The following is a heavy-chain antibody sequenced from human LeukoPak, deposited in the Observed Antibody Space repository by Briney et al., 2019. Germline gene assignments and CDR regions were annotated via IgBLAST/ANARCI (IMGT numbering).Heavy chain of an antibody. CDR1: GYTFTSYY. V-gene: IGHV1-46*01. Sequence: GASVKVSCKASGYTFTSYYMHWVRQAPGQGLEWMGIINPSGGSTSYAQKFQGRVTMTRDTSTSTVYMELSSLRSEDTAVYYCARDRDVTMVRGVSPVLYNWFDPWGQGTLVTVSS. CDR3: ARDRDVTMVRGVSPVLYNWFDP. J-gene: IGHJ5*02. D-gene: IGHD3-10*01. CDR2: INPSGGST.